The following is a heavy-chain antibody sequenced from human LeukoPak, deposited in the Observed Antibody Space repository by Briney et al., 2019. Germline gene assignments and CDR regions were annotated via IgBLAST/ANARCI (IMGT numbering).Heavy chain of an antibody. CDR3: ATLWFGEDHGWSFDY. V-gene: IGHV1-18*01. CDR1: GYTFTSYD. Sequence: ASVKVSCKASGYTFTSYDISWVRQAPGQGLEWMGRISVYNADTNYAQNLQGRVTMTRDTSTSTAYMELRSLRSDDTAVYYCATLWFGEDHGWSFDYWGQGTLVTVSS. CDR2: ISVYNADT. D-gene: IGHD3-10*01. J-gene: IGHJ4*02.